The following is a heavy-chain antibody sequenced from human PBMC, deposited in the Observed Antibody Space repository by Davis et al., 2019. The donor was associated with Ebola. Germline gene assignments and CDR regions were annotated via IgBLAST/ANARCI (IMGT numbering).Heavy chain of an antibody. CDR3: ATLDAFWNGYYIDC. CDR2: IDDNGST. D-gene: IGHD3/OR15-3a*01. CDR1: GFTFSSYA. Sequence: PGGSLRLSCAASGFTFSSYAMSWVRQAPGKGLEWVSFIDDNGSTSYADSVKGRFTISRDNFKNTLYLQMNSLSGEDTGVYYCATLDAFWNGYYIDCWGQGTLVTVSS. V-gene: IGHV3-23*01. J-gene: IGHJ4*02.